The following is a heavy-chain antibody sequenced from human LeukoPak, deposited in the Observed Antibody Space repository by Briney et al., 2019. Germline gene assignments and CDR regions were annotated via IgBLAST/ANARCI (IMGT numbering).Heavy chain of an antibody. V-gene: IGHV3-9*01. J-gene: IGHJ4*02. CDR2: ISWNSGSI. CDR1: GFTFDDYS. D-gene: IGHD3-22*01. CDR3: AKTSGVVITGDYFDY. Sequence: PGRSLRLSCAASGFTFDDYSMHWVRQAPGKGLEWVSGISWNSGSIGHADSVKGRFTISRDNAKNSLYLQMNSLRAEDTALYYCAKTSGVVITGDYFDYWGQGTLVTVSS.